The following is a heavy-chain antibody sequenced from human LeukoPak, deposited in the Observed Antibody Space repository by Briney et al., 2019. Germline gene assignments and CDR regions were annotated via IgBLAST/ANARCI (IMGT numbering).Heavy chain of an antibody. Sequence: GPSVKVSCKASGGTFSSYAISWVRQAPGQGLEWMGGIIPIFGTANYAQKFQGRVTITTDESTSTAYMELSSLRSEDTAVYYCARDLAAVAGTGYYYYMDVWGKGTTVTVSS. J-gene: IGHJ6*03. D-gene: IGHD6-19*01. CDR2: IIPIFGTA. V-gene: IGHV1-69*05. CDR1: GGTFSSYA. CDR3: ARDLAAVAGTGYYYYMDV.